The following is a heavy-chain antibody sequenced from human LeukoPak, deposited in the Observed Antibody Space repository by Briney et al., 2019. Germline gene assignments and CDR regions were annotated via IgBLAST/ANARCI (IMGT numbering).Heavy chain of an antibody. Sequence: PGGSLRLSCAASGFTFSSYGMHWVRQAPGKGLEWVAFIRYDGSNKYYADSVKGRFTISRDNSKNTLYLQMDSLRAEDTAVYYCAKDQSEGYYYDSSGYYGGFDYWGQGTLVTVSS. CDR2: IRYDGSNK. D-gene: IGHD3-22*01. CDR1: GFTFSSYG. CDR3: AKDQSEGYYYDSSGYYGGFDY. V-gene: IGHV3-30*02. J-gene: IGHJ4*02.